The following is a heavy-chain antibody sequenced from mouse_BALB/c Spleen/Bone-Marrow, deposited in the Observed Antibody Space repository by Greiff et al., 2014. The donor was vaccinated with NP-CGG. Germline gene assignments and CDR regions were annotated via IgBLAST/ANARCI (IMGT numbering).Heavy chain of an antibody. J-gene: IGHJ1*01. D-gene: IGHD2-3*01. V-gene: IGHV2-9*02. CDR3: ARVYLWYFDV. CDR1: GFSLTSYG. CDR2: IRAGGST. Sequence: VKLQESGPGLVAPSQSLSITCTVSGFSLTSYGVHWVRQPPGRGLEWLGVIRAGGSTNYNSALMSRLCISKDNSKSQVFLKMTSLQTDYTAMYYCARVYLWYFDVWGAGTTVTVSS.